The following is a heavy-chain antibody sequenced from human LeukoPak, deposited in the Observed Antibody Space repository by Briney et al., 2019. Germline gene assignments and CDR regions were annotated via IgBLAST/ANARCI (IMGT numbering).Heavy chain of an antibody. D-gene: IGHD6-19*01. J-gene: IGHJ2*01. V-gene: IGHV3-53*01. CDR3: ARDYRDSSGRNWHLDL. CDR1: GFTVSSDY. CDR2: IYSGGST. Sequence: GGSLRLSCAASGFTVSSDYMSWVRQAPGKGLEWVSVIYSGGSTYYADSVKGRFTISRDNTKDSLYLQMNSLRDEDTGVYFCARDYRDSSGRNWHLDLWGRGTLVTVSS.